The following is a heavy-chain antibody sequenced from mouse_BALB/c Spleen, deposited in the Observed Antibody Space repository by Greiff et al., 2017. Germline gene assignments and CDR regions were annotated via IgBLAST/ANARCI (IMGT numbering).Heavy chain of an antibody. Sequence: EVKLVESGGGLVKPGGSLKLSCAASGFTFSSYAMSWVRQTPEKRLEWVASISSGGSTYYPDSVKGRFTISRDNARNILYLQMSSLRSEDTAMYYCAREQFTTALDYWGQGTTLTVSS. CDR2: ISSGGST. D-gene: IGHD1-2*01. CDR3: AREQFTTALDY. CDR1: GFTFSSYA. V-gene: IGHV5-6-5*01. J-gene: IGHJ2*01.